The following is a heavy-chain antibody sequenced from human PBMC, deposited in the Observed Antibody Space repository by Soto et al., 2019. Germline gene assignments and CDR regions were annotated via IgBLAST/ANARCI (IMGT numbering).Heavy chain of an antibody. D-gene: IGHD5-12*01. Sequence: ASVKVSCKASGGTFSSYAISWVRQAPGQGLEWMGGIIPIFGTANYAQKFQGRVTITADESTSTAYMELSSLRSEDTAVYYCARSPRGYSGYVNYYGMDVWGQGTTVTVSS. CDR2: IIPIFGTA. CDR1: GGTFSSYA. V-gene: IGHV1-69*13. J-gene: IGHJ6*02. CDR3: ARSPRGYSGYVNYYGMDV.